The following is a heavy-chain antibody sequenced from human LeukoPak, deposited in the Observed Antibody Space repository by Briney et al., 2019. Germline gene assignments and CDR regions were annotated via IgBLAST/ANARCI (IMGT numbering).Heavy chain of an antibody. V-gene: IGHV4-4*07. J-gene: IGHJ5*02. CDR1: GGSISNYF. CDR3: ARLSVVPAAIGWFDP. Sequence: SETLSLTCTVSGGSISNYFWSWIRQPAGKGLEWIGRIHDNGDSNHNPSLKSRVTISVDTSKNQFSLKLSSVTAADTAVYYCARLSVVPAAIGWFDPWGQGTLVTVSS. CDR2: IHDNGDS. D-gene: IGHD2-2*01.